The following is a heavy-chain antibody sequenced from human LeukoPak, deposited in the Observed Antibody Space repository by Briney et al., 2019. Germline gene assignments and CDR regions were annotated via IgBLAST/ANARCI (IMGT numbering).Heavy chain of an antibody. CDR3: VKDTAMEPYDYYYYGMDV. Sequence: GRSLRLSCAASGFTFGSYGMHWVRQAPGKGLEWVAVISHDGKKKFYVDFVKSRFTISRDNSENTLYLQTNSLRTEDTAMYYCVKDTAMEPYDYYYYGMDVWGQGTTITVSS. J-gene: IGHJ6*02. D-gene: IGHD5-18*01. CDR1: GFTFGSYG. V-gene: IGHV3-30*18. CDR2: ISHDGKKK.